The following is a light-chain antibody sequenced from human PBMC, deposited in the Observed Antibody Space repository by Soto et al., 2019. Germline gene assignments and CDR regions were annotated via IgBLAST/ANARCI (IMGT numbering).Light chain of an antibody. CDR2: GAS. V-gene: IGKV1-12*01. J-gene: IGKJ1*01. Sequence: DIKMTQSPSSVSASVGARFTISCRESQDIGNFLAWYQQTPGKAPRLLIHGASSLSREIPTRFSGGGTGTHFTLTISGLHPEDLATYFCLQTSTFPRTIGQGTKV. CDR1: QDIGNF. CDR3: LQTSTFPRT.